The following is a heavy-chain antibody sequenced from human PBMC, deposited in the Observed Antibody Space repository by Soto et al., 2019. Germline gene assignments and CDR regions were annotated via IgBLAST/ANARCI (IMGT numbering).Heavy chain of an antibody. Sequence: QVQLVQSGAEVKKPGSSVKVSCKASGGTFSSYTISWVRQAPGQGLEWMGRIIPILGIANYAQKFQGRVTITADKSTGTAYMELSSLRSEDTAVYYCAGVTHLGGDMDVWGKGTTVTVSS. V-gene: IGHV1-69*02. J-gene: IGHJ6*03. CDR2: IIPILGIA. D-gene: IGHD2-21*02. CDR3: AGVTHLGGDMDV. CDR1: GGTFSSYT.